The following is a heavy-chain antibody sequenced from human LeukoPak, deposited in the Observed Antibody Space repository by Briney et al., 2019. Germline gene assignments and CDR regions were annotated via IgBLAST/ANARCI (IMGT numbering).Heavy chain of an antibody. Sequence: GGSLRDSRAASGLIFSGADMHWVRQTSGKGLEWVGRIRSNTNNYATLYGASVKGRSTISIDDSANTVYMQMNRLKTDDTAVYFCTSPSYASGTGNKWFDLWGQGT. D-gene: IGHD3-16*01. CDR1: GLIFSGAD. V-gene: IGHV3-73*01. J-gene: IGHJ5*02. CDR3: TSPSYASGTGNKWFDL. CDR2: IRSNTNNYAT.